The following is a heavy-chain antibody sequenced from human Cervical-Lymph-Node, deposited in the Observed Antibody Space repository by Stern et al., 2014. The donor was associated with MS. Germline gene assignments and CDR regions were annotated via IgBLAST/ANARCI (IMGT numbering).Heavy chain of an antibody. CDR1: GFSLSTNGVG. V-gene: IGHV2-5*02. CDR2: IYWDDDK. J-gene: IGHJ4*02. CDR3: AHRRGATTYQY. Sequence: QVTLRESGPTLVKPTQTLTLTCTFSGFSLSTNGVGVGWIRQPPGKALEWLALIYWDDDKRYSPSLKSRLTITKDTSKNQVVLTMTNMEYVDTATYYCAHRRGATTYQYWGQGTLVTVSS. D-gene: IGHD1-14*01.